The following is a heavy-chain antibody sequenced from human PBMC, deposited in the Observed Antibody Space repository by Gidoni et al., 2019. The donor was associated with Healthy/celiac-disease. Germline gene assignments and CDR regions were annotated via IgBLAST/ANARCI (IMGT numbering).Heavy chain of an antibody. CDR1: GCTVSDYA. CDR3: TRGLMEYYDSSGYLDY. Sequence: EVHLGESGRGLLQPARSLRLSCTASGCTVSDYAMSWVLPATGKGLERVGFIRSTAYGGTTEEAASVKGRFNISRDDANSTAYLQMKSLNTDDTAVYHCTRGLMEYYDSSGYLDYWGQGTLVTVSS. CDR2: IRSTAYGGTT. D-gene: IGHD3-22*01. J-gene: IGHJ4*02. V-gene: IGHV3-49*04.